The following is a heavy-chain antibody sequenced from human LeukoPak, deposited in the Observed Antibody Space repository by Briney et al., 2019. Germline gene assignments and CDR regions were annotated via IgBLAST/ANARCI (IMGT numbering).Heavy chain of an antibody. CDR1: GFTFSSYA. CDR3: AKGGPIGSGSKYYFDY. V-gene: IGHV3-23*01. Sequence: PGGSLRLSCAASGFTFSSYAMSWVRQAPGKGLEWVSAISGSGGSTYYADPVKGRFTISRDNSKNTLYLQMNSLRAEDTAVYYCAKGGPIGSGSKYYFDYWGQGTLVTVSS. J-gene: IGHJ4*02. CDR2: ISGSGGST. D-gene: IGHD3-10*01.